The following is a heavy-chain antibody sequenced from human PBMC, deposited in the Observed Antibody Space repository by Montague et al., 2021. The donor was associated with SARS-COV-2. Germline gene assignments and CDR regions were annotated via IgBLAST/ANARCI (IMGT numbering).Heavy chain of an antibody. J-gene: IGHJ5*02. CDR2: NYYSGST. CDR3: PRATRSIVVLNWFDP. V-gene: IGHV4-31*03. CDR1: GGSISSGGYY. Sequence: TLSLTCTVSGGSISSGGYYWSWIRQHPGKGLVWIGYNYYSGSTYYNPYLKSRVTISVDTSKNQFSLKLSSVTAADTAVYYCPRATRSIVVLNWFDPWGQGTLVTVSS. D-gene: IGHD3-22*01.